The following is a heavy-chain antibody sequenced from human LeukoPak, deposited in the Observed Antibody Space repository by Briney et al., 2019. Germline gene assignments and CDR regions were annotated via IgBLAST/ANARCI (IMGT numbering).Heavy chain of an antibody. V-gene: IGHV4-59*08. CDR2: IYYSGST. D-gene: IGHD5-12*01. CDR3: ARQGYSAYEILDY. Sequence: SGTLSLTCTVSGGSISSYYWSWIRQPPGKGLEWIGYIYYSGSTNYNPSLRSRVTISVDASKNQFSLKLSSVTAADTAVYYCARQGYSAYEILDYWGQGTLVTVSS. CDR1: GGSISSYY. J-gene: IGHJ4*02.